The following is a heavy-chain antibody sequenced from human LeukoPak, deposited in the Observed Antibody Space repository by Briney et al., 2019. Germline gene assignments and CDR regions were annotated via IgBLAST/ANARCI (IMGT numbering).Heavy chain of an antibody. CDR1: GGTISSGSCY. J-gene: IGHJ5*02. D-gene: IGHD4-17*01. Sequence: SETLSLTCTVSGGTISSGSCYWSWLRQPAGKGLEWLGRIYTSGSTNYNPSLKGRVTISLDTSKNQFSLKLSSVTAADTAVYYCARDTQNDYGDLNWFDPWGQGTLVTVSS. V-gene: IGHV4-61*02. CDR3: ARDTQNDYGDLNWFDP. CDR2: IYTSGST.